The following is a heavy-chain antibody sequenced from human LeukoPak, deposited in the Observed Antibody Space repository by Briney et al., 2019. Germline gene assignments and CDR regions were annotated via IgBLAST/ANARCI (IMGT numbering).Heavy chain of an antibody. V-gene: IGHV4-34*01. CDR1: GASFSGYY. Sequence: IPSETLSLTCAVYGASFSGYYWGWIRPPPGKGLEWIGEINHSGSTNYNRYHMSRVTISVDTSKNQFSLKLSYVTAADRAVYYCARDERWLQPGGYYFDYWGKGTLVTVSS. J-gene: IGHJ4*02. D-gene: IGHD5-24*01. CDR3: ARDERWLQPGGYYFDY. CDR2: INHSGST.